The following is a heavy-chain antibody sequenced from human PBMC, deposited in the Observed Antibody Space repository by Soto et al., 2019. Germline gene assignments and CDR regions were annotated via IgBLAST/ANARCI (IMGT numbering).Heavy chain of an antibody. Sequence: QVQLVQSGAEVKKPGASVKVSCKASGYTFTSYAMHWVRQAPGQRLEWMGWINAGNGNTKYSQKLQGRVTITRDTSASTAYMELSSLRSEDTAVYYCATVPYCSGGSYYFPWFDLWGQGTLVTVSS. CDR2: INAGNGNT. J-gene: IGHJ5*02. CDR1: GYTFTSYA. V-gene: IGHV1-3*01. D-gene: IGHD2-15*01. CDR3: ATVPYCSGGSYYFPWFDL.